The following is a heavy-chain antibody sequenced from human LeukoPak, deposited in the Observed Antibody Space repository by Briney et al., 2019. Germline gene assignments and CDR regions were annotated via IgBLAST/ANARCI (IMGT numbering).Heavy chain of an antibody. Sequence: PGGSLRLSCAASGFTFSSYGMHWVRQAPGKGLEWVTFIRSDGNNKYYADSVKGRFTISRDNSKNTLYLQMNSLRPEDTAVYYCAKDTCPGEGINYWGQGILVTVSS. V-gene: IGHV3-30*02. D-gene: IGHD4-17*01. CDR1: GFTFSSYG. CDR3: AKDTCPGEGINY. CDR2: IRSDGNNK. J-gene: IGHJ4*02.